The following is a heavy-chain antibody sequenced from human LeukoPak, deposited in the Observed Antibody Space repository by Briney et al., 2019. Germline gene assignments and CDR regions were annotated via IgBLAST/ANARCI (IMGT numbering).Heavy chain of an antibody. Sequence: PGWALRLSCAASGFTFSTYGMHGVRQAPGKLLEWVAYIRYDASNKYYAESVKDRFTISRDNSKNKLNLQMNSLRAEDTAVYYCARQGSWDYCSGDKCFGSDYWGQGTLVTVSS. CDR3: ARQGSWDYCSGDKCFGSDY. D-gene: IGHD2-15*01. CDR1: GFTFSTYG. V-gene: IGHV3-30*02. J-gene: IGHJ4*02. CDR2: IRYDASNK.